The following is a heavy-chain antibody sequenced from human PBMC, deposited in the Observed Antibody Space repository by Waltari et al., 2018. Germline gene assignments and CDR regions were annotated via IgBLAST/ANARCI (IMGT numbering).Heavy chain of an antibody. CDR1: DFTFISYA. CDR3: ARDYCDRSNCHGMDV. D-gene: IGHD3-22*01. Sequence: QVQLVESGGGVVQPGRSLRLSCAASDFTFISYALYWVRQAPGKGLEWVAVISYNGRNIYYVDSVKGRFTISRDNSKKTLYMQMNSLRVEDTAVYYCARDYCDRSNCHGMDVWGQGTTVTVSS. V-gene: IGHV3-30*04. J-gene: IGHJ6*02. CDR2: ISYNGRNI.